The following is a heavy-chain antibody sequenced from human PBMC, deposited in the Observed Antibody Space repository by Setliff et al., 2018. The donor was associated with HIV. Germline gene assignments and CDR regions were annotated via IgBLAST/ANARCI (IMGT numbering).Heavy chain of an antibody. CDR2: ISSRSSTI. V-gene: IGHV3-48*04. D-gene: IGHD4-17*01. CDR1: GFTFSNYA. J-gene: IGHJ5*02. CDR3: MTDPTVTTNSWFDP. Sequence: PGGSLRLSCAASGFTFSNYAMNWVRQAPGKGLEWVSYISSRSSTIYYTDSVKGRFTISRDNAKNSLFLQMNSLRAEDTAVYYCMTDPTVTTNSWFDPRGQGTLVTVSS.